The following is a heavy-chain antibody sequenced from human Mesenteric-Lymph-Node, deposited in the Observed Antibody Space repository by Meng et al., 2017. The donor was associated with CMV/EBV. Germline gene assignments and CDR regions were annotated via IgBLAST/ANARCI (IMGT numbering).Heavy chain of an antibody. Sequence: GGSLRLSCAASGFTFSSYSMNWVRQAPGKGLQWVSHISDSSATIYYADSVKGRFAISRDNAKSSLYLQMNSLRAEDTAVYYCARDFGELGYYYGMDVWGQGTTVTVSS. V-gene: IGHV3-48*04. CDR2: ISDSSATI. CDR3: ARDFGELGYYYGMDV. CDR1: GFTFSSYS. J-gene: IGHJ6*02. D-gene: IGHD3-10*01.